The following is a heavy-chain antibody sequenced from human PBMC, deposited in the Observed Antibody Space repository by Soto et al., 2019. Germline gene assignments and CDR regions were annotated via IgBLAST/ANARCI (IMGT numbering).Heavy chain of an antibody. V-gene: IGHV3-23*01. CDR2: ISGSGGST. CDR3: AKSPGCSSTSCYSYYYYYMDV. CDR1: GFTFSSYA. Sequence: GGSLRLSCAASGFTFSSYAMSWVRQAPGKGLEWVSAISGSGGSTYYADSVKGRFTISRDNSKNTLYLQMNSLRAEDTAVYYCAKSPGCSSTSCYSYYYYYMDVWGKGTTVTVSS. J-gene: IGHJ6*03. D-gene: IGHD2-2*01.